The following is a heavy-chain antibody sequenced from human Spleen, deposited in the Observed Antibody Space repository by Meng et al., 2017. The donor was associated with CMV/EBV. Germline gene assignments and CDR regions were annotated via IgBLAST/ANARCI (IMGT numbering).Heavy chain of an antibody. Sequence: ASVKVSCKASGYTFTSYYMHWVRQAPGQGLEWMGIINPSGGSTSYAQKFQGRVTMTRDTSTSTAYMELSRLRSDDTAVYYCARAGSYSNHGYYFDYWGQGTLVTVSS. CDR1: GYTFTSYY. J-gene: IGHJ4*02. D-gene: IGHD4-11*01. CDR3: ARAGSYSNHGYYFDY. V-gene: IGHV1-46*01. CDR2: INPSGGST.